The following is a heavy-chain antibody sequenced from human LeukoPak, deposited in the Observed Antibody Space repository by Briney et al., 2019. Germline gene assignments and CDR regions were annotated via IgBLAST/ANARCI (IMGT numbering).Heavy chain of an antibody. D-gene: IGHD2-15*01. CDR3: AKDLKRYCSGGSCLLIDC. Sequence: GGSLRLSCAASGFTFSSHGMHWVRQAPGKGLEWVAFIRYDGSNKYYADSVKGRFTISRDNSKNTLYLQMNSLRAEDTAVYYCAKDLKRYCSGGSCLLIDCWGQGTLVTVSS. J-gene: IGHJ4*02. CDR1: GFTFSSHG. V-gene: IGHV3-30*02. CDR2: IRYDGSNK.